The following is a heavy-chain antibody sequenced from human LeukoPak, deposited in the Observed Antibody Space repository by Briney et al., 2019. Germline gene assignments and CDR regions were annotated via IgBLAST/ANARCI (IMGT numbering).Heavy chain of an antibody. D-gene: IGHD3-22*01. CDR3: ARDLPGGYYYDSSGYFHY. CDR2: IFYSGGT. CDR1: GGSINTPNYY. J-gene: IGHJ4*02. V-gene: IGHV4-39*07. Sequence: SETLSLTCTVPGGSINTPNYYWGWIRQTPGKVLEWIGNIFYSGGTYYSPSLTSRVTISLDTSRNQFSLKLNSVTAADTAVYYCARDLPGGYYYDSSGYFHYWGQGTLVTVSS.